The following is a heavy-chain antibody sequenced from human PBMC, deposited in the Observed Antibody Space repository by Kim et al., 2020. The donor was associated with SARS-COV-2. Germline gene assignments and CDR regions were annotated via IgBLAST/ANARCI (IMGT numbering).Heavy chain of an antibody. V-gene: IGHV3-73*01. CDR3: TRRSIVGQNDY. Sequence: TAYAASVKGRFTISRDDSKNTAYLQMNSLKTEDTAVYYCTRRSIVGQNDYWGQGTLVTVSS. CDR2: T. J-gene: IGHJ4*02. D-gene: IGHD1-26*01.